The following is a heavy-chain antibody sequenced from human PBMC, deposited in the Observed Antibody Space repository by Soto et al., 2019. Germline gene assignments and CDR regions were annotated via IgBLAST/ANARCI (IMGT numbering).Heavy chain of an antibody. CDR1: GGTFSSYA. J-gene: IGHJ4*02. Sequence: SVKVSCKASGGTFSSYAIRWVRKAPGQGLEWMGVIIPIFGTANYAQKFQGRVTITADESTSTAYMELSSLRSEDTAVYYCAILVEGYCSSTSCYKNSDYWGQGTLVTVSS. CDR3: AILVEGYCSSTSCYKNSDY. CDR2: IIPIFGTA. D-gene: IGHD2-2*02. V-gene: IGHV1-69*13.